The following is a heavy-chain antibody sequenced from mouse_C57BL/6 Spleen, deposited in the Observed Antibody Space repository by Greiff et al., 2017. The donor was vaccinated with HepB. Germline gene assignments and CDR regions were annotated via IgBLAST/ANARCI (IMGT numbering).Heavy chain of an antibody. J-gene: IGHJ4*01. D-gene: IGHD3-3*01. CDR2: IDPETGGT. V-gene: IGHV1-15*01. CDR1: GYTFTDYE. Sequence: QVQLQQSGAELVRPGASVTLSCKASGYTFTDYEMHWVKQTPVHGLEWIGAIDPETGGTAYNQKFKGKAILTADKSSSTAYMELRSLTSEDSAVYYCTRYPLGGPMDYWGQGTSVTVSS. CDR3: TRYPLGGPMDY.